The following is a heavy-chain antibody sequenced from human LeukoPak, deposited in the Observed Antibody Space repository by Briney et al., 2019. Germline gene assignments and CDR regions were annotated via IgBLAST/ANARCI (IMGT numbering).Heavy chain of an antibody. CDR3: ARRSGIAVAGAFDY. V-gene: IGHV3-23*01. CDR1: GFTFSGFG. Sequence: GGSLRLSCVASGFTFSGFGMHWVRQAPGKGLEWASAISGSGGSTYYADSVKGRFTISRDNSKNTLYLQMNSLRAEDTAVYYCARRSGIAVAGAFDYWGQGTLVTVSS. J-gene: IGHJ4*02. D-gene: IGHD6-19*01. CDR2: ISGSGGST.